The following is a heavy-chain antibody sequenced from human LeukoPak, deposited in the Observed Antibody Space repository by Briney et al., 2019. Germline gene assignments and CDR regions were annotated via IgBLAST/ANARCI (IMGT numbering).Heavy chain of an antibody. CDR1: GGSISSSSYY. Sequence: SETLSLTCTVSGGSISSSSYYWGWIRQPPGKGLEWIGSIYYSGSTYYNPSLKSRVTISVDTSKNQFSLKLSSVTAADTAVYYCARGLRPGIAVAGPPRWDDYWGQGTLVTVSS. V-gene: IGHV4-39*07. CDR2: IYYSGST. D-gene: IGHD6-19*01. CDR3: ARGLRPGIAVAGPPRWDDY. J-gene: IGHJ4*02.